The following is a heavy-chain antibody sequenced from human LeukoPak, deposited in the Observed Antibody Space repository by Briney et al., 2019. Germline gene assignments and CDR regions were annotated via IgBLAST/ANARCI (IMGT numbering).Heavy chain of an antibody. D-gene: IGHD6-13*01. CDR2: ISSTSSII. CDR1: GFAFSTYS. J-gene: IGHJ4*02. Sequence: PGGSLRLSCAASGFAFSTYSTGWVRHAAGKGLKWVSYISSTSSIIYYADSVKGRVSISRDNARNSAYLQMNILRAEDTAMYYCARSAPGTEAGQPNFDDWGQGALVTASS. CDR3: ARSAPGTEAGQPNFDD. V-gene: IGHV3-48*01.